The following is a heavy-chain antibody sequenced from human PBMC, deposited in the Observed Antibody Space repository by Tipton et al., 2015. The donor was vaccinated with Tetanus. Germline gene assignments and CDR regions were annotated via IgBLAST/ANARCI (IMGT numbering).Heavy chain of an antibody. Sequence: TLSLTCTVSGGSVSGGDYHWSWIRQPPGKDLEWIGYIYQTGTTYYNPSLKGRVTISMDRSNTQFSLRLSSVTAADTAVYYCARFSLQYCSSLTCWDFDSWSQGTLVTVSS. V-gene: IGHV4-30-2*01. CDR1: GGSVSGGDYH. D-gene: IGHD2-15*01. CDR3: ARFSLQYCSSLTCWDFDS. J-gene: IGHJ4*02. CDR2: IYQTGTT.